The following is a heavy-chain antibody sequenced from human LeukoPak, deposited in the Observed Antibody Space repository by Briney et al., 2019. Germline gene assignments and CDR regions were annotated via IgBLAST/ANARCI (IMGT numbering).Heavy chain of an antibody. D-gene: IGHD5-18*01. J-gene: IGHJ4*02. CDR3: ARDKGGYSYGWLK. Sequence: SETLSLTCTVPGGSISSYYWSWIRQPAGRGLEWIGRIYTSGSTNYNPSLKSRVTISVDTSKNQFSLKLSSVTAADTAVYYCARDKGGYSYGWLKWGQGTLVTVSS. CDR2: IYTSGST. V-gene: IGHV4-4*07. CDR1: GGSISSYY.